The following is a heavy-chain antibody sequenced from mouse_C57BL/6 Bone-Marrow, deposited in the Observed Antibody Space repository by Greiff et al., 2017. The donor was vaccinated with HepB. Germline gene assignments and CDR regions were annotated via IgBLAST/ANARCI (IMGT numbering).Heavy chain of an antibody. CDR3: ARGRGYGAWFAY. CDR1: GFTFSDYG. D-gene: IGHD1-1*02. J-gene: IGHJ3*01. Sequence: DVQLVESGGGLVKPGGSLKLSCAASGFTFSDYGMPWVRQAPEKGLEWVAYISSGSSTIYYADTVKGRFTISRDNAKNTLFLQMTSLRSEDTAMYYCARGRGYGAWFAYWGQGTLVTVSA. CDR2: ISSGSSTI. V-gene: IGHV5-17*01.